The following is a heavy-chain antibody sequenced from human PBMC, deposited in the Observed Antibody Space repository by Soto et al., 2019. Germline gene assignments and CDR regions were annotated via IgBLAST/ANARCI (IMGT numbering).Heavy chain of an antibody. D-gene: IGHD4-17*01. CDR3: ASGSYGDDIFDY. CDR1: GGSISSDGYS. V-gene: IGHV4-30-2*01. CDR2: IYHSGSS. J-gene: IGHJ4*02. Sequence: SETLSLTCAVSGGSISSDGYSWSWIRQPPGKGLEWIGYIYHSGSSHYNPSLMSRVTMSVVRSKNQFSLKLSSVTAADTAVYYCASGSYGDDIFDYWGQGTLVTVSS.